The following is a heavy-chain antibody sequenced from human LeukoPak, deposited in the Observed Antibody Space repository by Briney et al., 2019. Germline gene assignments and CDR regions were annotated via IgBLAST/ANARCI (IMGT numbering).Heavy chain of an antibody. CDR3: ARDSVLRYFDWLYFDY. CDR2: IYYSGST. D-gene: IGHD3-9*01. CDR1: GGSISSSSYY. J-gene: IGHJ4*02. Sequence: SETLSLTCTVSGGSISSSSYYWGWIRQPPGKGLEWIGSIYYSGSTYYNPSLKSRVTISVDTSKNQFSLKLSSVTAADTAVYYCARDSVLRYFDWLYFDYWGQGTLVTVSS. V-gene: IGHV4-39*07.